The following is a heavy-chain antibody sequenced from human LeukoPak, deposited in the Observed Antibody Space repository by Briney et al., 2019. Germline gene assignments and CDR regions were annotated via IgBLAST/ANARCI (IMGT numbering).Heavy chain of an antibody. CDR2: ISIGSGSI. V-gene: IGHV3-21*04. Sequence: GGSLRLSCAASGFTFSSYSMNWVRQAPGKGLEWVSSISIGSGSINYADSVKGRFPISRDNARNSLYLQMNGLRAEDTAVYYCARDRGESSSWYGYFDYWGQGTLVTVSS. CDR1: GFTFSSYS. J-gene: IGHJ4*02. D-gene: IGHD6-13*01. CDR3: ARDRGESSSWYGYFDY.